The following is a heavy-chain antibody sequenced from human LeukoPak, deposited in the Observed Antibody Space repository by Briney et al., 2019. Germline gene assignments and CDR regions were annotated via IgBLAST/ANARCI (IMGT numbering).Heavy chain of an antibody. CDR1: GYTLTELS. D-gene: IGHD4-11*01. CDR3: ATVNDYSNSWARNSWWFDP. Sequence: ASVKVSCKVSGYTLTELSMHWVRQAPGKGLEWMGGFDPEDGETIYAQKFQGRVTMTEDTSTDTAYMELSSLRSEDTAVYYCATVNDYSNSWARNSWWFDPWGQGTLVTVSS. J-gene: IGHJ5*02. V-gene: IGHV1-24*01. CDR2: FDPEDGET.